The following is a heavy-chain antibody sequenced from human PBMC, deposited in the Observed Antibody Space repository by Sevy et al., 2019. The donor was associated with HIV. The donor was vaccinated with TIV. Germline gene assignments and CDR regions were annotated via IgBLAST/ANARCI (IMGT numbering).Heavy chain of an antibody. J-gene: IGHJ6*02. Sequence: GGSLRLSCTASGLTFSDYAMSWVRQMTGKGLEWMGIFCPGDSDISYSPSFQGQVTISADKSISTVYLQWRSLKASDTAMYYCTRQGPSDGMDVWGRGTTVTVSS. CDR3: TRQGPSDGMDV. CDR1: GLTFSDYA. V-gene: IGHV5-51*01. CDR2: FCPGDSDI.